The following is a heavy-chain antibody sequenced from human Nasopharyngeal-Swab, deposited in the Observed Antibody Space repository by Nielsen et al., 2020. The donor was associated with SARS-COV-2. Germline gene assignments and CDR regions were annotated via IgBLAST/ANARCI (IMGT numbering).Heavy chain of an antibody. V-gene: IGHV3-48*04. CDR2: ITSSSGIK. CDR3: ASAHRAYGDSGYYPLDY. CDR1: GFNFNYYS. Sequence: GESLKISCAASGFNFNYYSMNWVRRAPGKGLEWVSYITSSSGIKYYADSVKGRFTISRDNAKNLLYLQMDSLRAEDTAVYYCASAHRAYGDSGYYPLDYWGKGTLVTVSS. D-gene: IGHD3-22*01. J-gene: IGHJ4*02.